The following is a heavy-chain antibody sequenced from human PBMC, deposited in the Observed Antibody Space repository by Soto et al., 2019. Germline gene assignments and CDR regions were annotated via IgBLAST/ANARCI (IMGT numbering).Heavy chain of an antibody. CDR2: ISGSGGST. CDR1: GFTFSSYA. J-gene: IGHJ4*02. D-gene: IGHD5-18*01. Sequence: GGSLRLSCAASGFTFSSYAMSWVRQAPWKGLEWVSAISGSGGSTYYADSVKGRFTISRDNSKNTLYLQMNSLRAEDTAVYYCAKSRGYRYGTNFECWGERTLVTVCS. CDR3: AKSRGYRYGTNFEC. V-gene: IGHV3-23*01.